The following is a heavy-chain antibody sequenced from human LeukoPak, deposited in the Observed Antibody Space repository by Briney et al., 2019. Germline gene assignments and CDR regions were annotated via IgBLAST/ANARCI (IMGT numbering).Heavy chain of an antibody. J-gene: IGHJ3*02. CDR3: ARYKVYCSSTSCYGDDAFDI. D-gene: IGHD2-2*01. Sequence: SVKVSCKASGGTFSSYAIRWVRQAPGEGLGWMGGIIPIFVTANYAQKFHGRVTITADESTSTAYMELSSLGSEDTAVYYCARYKVYCSSTSCYGDDAFDIWGQGTMVTVSS. CDR1: GGTFSSYA. CDR2: IIPIFVTA. V-gene: IGHV1-69*13.